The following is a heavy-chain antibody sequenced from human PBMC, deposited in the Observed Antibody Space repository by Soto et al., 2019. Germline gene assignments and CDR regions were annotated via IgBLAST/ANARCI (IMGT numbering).Heavy chain of an antibody. V-gene: IGHV4-4*07. CDR1: GGSVSSYW. D-gene: IGHD6-13*01. CDR3: ASEGLGTSAAPGVYSLLINRLDP. Sequence: SETLSLTCTVSGGSVSSYWWSWIRQPAGKGLEWIGRIFSSGGTNYNPSLENRVTMSVDTSKNQISLKLRSVTTADTAMYYCASEGLGTSAAPGVYSLLINRLDPWGQGTLVTSPQ. J-gene: IGHJ5*02. CDR2: IFSSGGT.